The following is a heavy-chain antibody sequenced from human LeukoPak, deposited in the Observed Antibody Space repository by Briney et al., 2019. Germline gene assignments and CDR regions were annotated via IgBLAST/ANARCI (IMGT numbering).Heavy chain of an antibody. Sequence: GGSLRLSCAASGFTFSSYAMSWVRQAPGKGLEWVSAISGSGGSTYYADSVKGRFTISRDNSKNTLYLQMNSLIAEDTAVYYCAKPYYGSGSYYYDAFDIWGQGTMVTVSS. CDR1: GFTFSSYA. CDR2: ISGSGGST. D-gene: IGHD3-10*01. CDR3: AKPYYGSGSYYYDAFDI. J-gene: IGHJ3*02. V-gene: IGHV3-23*01.